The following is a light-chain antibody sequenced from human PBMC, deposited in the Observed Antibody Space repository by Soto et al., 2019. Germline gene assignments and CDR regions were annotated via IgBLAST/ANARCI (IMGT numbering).Light chain of an antibody. V-gene: IGKV1-39*01. CDR1: QTISSY. CDR3: QQSYSTPET. CDR2: TAS. J-gene: IGKJ1*01. Sequence: DIQMTQSPSSLSASIGDRVTITCRASQTISSYLNWYQQKEGKAPKVLIYTASSLQSGVPSRFSGSGSVTDFTLTISSLQPEDFAIYYCQQSYSTPETFGQGTKVEIK.